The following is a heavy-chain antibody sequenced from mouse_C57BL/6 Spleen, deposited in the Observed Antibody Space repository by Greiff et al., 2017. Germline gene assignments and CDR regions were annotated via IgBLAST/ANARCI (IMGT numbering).Heavy chain of an antibody. CDR3: ARGDSSYEIDYYAMDY. J-gene: IGHJ4*01. V-gene: IGHV1-26*01. D-gene: IGHD1-1*01. CDR2: INPNNGGT. CDR1: GYTFTDYY. Sequence: EVQLQQSGPELVKPGASVKISCKASGYTFTDYYMNWVKQSHGKSLEWIGDINPNNGGTSYNQKFKGKATLTVDKSSSTAYMELRSLTSEDSAVYYCARGDSSYEIDYYAMDYWGQGTSVTVSS.